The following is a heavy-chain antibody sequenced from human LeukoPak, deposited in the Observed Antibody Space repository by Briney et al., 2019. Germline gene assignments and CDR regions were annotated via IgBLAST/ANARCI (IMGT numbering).Heavy chain of an antibody. Sequence: SETLSLTCTVSGGSISSYYWSWIRQPAGKGLEWIGRIYTSGSTNYNPSLKSRVTISVDTSKNQFSLKLSSVTAADTAVYYCARDGRYSRDNAFDIWGQGTMVTVSS. CDR1: GGSISSYY. V-gene: IGHV4-4*07. CDR2: IYTSGST. D-gene: IGHD6-13*01. CDR3: ARDGRYSRDNAFDI. J-gene: IGHJ3*02.